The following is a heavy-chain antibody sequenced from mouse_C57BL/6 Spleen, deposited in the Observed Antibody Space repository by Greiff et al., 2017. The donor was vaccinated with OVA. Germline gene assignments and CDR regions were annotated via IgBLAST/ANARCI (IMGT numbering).Heavy chain of an antibody. CDR2: IAPSDSYT. CDR1: GYTFTSYW. J-gene: IGHJ2*01. Sequence: VQLQQPGAELVKPGASVKLSCKASGYTFTSYWMQWVKQRPGQGLEWIGEIAPSDSYTNYNQKFKGKATLTVDTSSSTAYMQLSSLTSEDSAVYYCARWYYGSSYNYWGQGTTLTVSS. CDR3: ARWYYGSSYNY. V-gene: IGHV1-50*01. D-gene: IGHD1-1*01.